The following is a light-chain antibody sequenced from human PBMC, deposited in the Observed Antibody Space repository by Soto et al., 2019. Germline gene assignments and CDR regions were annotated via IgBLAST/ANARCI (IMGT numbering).Light chain of an antibody. CDR1: QSLLNSNGYNC. J-gene: IGKJ4*01. CDR2: LGS. CDR3: MQALRPPLT. V-gene: IGKV2-28*01. Sequence: DIVMTQSPLSLPVTPGEPASISCRSSQSLLNSNGYNCLDWYLQRPGQSPQLLIHLGSIRASGVPDRLSASGSGTDFTLKISRVEAEDVGVYYCMQALRPPLTFGGGTKVEIK.